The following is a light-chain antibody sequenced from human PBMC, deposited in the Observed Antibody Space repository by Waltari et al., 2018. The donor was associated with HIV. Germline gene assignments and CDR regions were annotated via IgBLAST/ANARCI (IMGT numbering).Light chain of an antibody. Sequence: SYVLTQPPSVSVAPGKTARITCGGTKIGSKSVHWYQQKPGQAPALCTYYDSDGPSGMAEGFTGCNSGNTAALTISRVEAGDEADYYCQGWDSSSDHQVFGTGTKVTVL. CDR1: KIGSKS. CDR3: QGWDSSSDHQV. V-gene: IGLV3-21*04. J-gene: IGLJ1*01. CDR2: YDS.